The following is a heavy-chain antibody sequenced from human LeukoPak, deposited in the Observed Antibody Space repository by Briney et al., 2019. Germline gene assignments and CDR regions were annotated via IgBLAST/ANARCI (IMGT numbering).Heavy chain of an antibody. CDR1: GFTFSRSW. CDR3: ATGASGSWNF. Sequence: GGSLRLSCAASGFTFSRSWMSWVRQAPGKGLEWVANINPDGSTNYDMDSVKGRFTISRDNAKDSLYLEMSSLRADDTAVYYCATGASGSWNFGGQGTLVTVSS. J-gene: IGHJ4*02. D-gene: IGHD6-13*01. V-gene: IGHV3-7*03. CDR2: INPDGSTN.